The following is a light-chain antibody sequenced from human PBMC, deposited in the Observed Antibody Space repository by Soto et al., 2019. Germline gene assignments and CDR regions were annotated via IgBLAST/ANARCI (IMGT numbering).Light chain of an antibody. Sequence: DIQMTQSPSTLSASVGDRVTITCRASQSISSWLAWYQQKPGKAPKLLIYDASSLESGVPSRFSGSGSGTEFPLTLNSPQPDDFATYYCQQYNSYPYTFGQGNKVEIK. CDR1: QSISSW. CDR2: DAS. V-gene: IGKV1-5*01. J-gene: IGKJ2*01. CDR3: QQYNSYPYT.